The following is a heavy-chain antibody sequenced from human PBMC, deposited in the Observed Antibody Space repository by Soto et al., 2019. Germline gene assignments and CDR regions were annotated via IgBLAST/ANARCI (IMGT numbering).Heavy chain of an antibody. V-gene: IGHV1-58*01. Sequence: SVKVSCKASGFTFTSSAVQWVRQARGQRLEWIGWIVVGSGNTNYAQKFQERVTITRDMSTSTAYMELSSLRSEDTAVYYCAAESLYDILTGYYMGFYGMDVWGQGTTVTVSS. CDR3: AAESLYDILTGYYMGFYGMDV. CDR2: IVVGSGNT. D-gene: IGHD3-9*01. J-gene: IGHJ6*02. CDR1: GFTFTSSA.